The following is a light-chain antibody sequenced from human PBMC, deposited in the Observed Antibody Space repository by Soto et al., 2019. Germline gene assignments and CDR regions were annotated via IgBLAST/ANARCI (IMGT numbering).Light chain of an antibody. CDR2: DAS. J-gene: IGKJ1*01. CDR3: QQYENYWT. V-gene: IGKV1-5*01. CDR1: QGVSGW. Sequence: DIQMTQSTSPLSASVGDTVTVTCRASQGVSGWLAWYQQKPGEAPKILIYDASALPRGVPSRFSGSGSGTEFTLTISNLQPDDFATYYCQQYENYWTLGQGTKVDIK.